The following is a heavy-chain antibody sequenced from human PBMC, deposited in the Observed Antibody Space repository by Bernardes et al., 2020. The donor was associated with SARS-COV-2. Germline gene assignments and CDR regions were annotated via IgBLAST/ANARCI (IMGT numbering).Heavy chain of an antibody. CDR2: INPNSGGT. V-gene: IGHV1-2*02. CDR3: AIPPTNYDRYGMDV. Sequence: ASVKVSCKASGYPFTGSYMHWVRQAPGQGLEWMGWINPNSGGTNYAQKFQGRVTMTRDTSISTAHMELSRLRSDDTAVYYCAIPPTNYDRYGMDVWGQGTTVTVSS. D-gene: IGHD3-22*01. CDR1: GYPFTGSY. J-gene: IGHJ6*02.